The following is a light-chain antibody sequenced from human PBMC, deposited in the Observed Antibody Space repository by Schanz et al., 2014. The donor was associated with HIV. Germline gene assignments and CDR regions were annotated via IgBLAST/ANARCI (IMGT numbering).Light chain of an antibody. CDR1: SSDIGAYDF. Sequence: QSVLTQPPSASGSPGQSVTISCVGTSSDIGAYDFVSWYQHHPGKAPKLMIYDVTKRPSGVPDRFSGSKSGNTASLTISGLQAEDEADYYCCSYTTTSTYVFGAGTKLTVL. CDR2: DVT. V-gene: IGLV2-8*01. CDR3: CSYTTTSTYV. J-gene: IGLJ1*01.